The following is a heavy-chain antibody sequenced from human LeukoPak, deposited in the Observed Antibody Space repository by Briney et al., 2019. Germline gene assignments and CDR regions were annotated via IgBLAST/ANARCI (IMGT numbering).Heavy chain of an antibody. V-gene: IGHV3-23*01. CDR2: NSGSGGST. CDR1: GFTFSGYA. D-gene: IGHD4-17*01. Sequence: GGSLRLSCAPSGFTFSGYAMNWVRQAPGKGLEWVSANSGSGGSTYYADSVKGRFTISRDNSKNTLYLQMNSLRAEDTAVYYCAKVADYGDYFDYWGQGTLVTVSS. CDR3: AKVADYGDYFDY. J-gene: IGHJ4*02.